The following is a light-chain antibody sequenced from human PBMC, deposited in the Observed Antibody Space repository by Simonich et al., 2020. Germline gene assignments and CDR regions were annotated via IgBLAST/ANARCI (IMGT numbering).Light chain of an antibody. V-gene: IGKV1-9*01. CDR3: QQLNSYPPYT. J-gene: IGKJ2*01. CDR2: AAS. CDR1: QGIRSY. Sequence: IQLTPSPSFLTASVVDIVTITCRAIQGIRSYLTWYQQKPVKAPKLLIYAASTLQMWVPSRFIGSGSGTEFTLTISSLQPEDFATYYCQQLNSYPPYTFGQGTKLEIK.